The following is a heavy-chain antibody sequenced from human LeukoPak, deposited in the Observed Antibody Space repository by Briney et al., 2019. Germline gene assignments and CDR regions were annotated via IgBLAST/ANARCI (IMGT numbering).Heavy chain of an antibody. CDR2: ISSSCSTI. D-gene: IGHD3-10*01. CDR1: GFTFSDYY. Sequence: GGSLRLSCAASGFTFSDYYMSWIRQAPGKGLEWVSFISSSCSTIYYADSVKGRFTISRDNSKNTLYLQMNSLRAEDTAVYYCAKDPMKFGYYYGSGSYYTGWFDPWGQGTLVTVSS. J-gene: IGHJ5*02. V-gene: IGHV3-11*01. CDR3: AKDPMKFGYYYGSGSYYTGWFDP.